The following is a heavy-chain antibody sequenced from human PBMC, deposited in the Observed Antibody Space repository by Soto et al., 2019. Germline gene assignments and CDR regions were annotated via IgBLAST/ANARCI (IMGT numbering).Heavy chain of an antibody. CDR3: ARGAGGFDY. CDR1: GFTFSSYA. J-gene: IGHJ4*02. CDR2: IRSNGGST. Sequence: EVQLVESGEGLVQPGGSLRLSCAASGFTFSSYAMHWVRQAPGKGLEYVSAIRSNGGSTYYADSVKGRFTISRDNSQKKLYLQMGSLRAEDIAVYYCARGAGGFDYWGQGTLVTVSS. V-gene: IGHV3-64*02. D-gene: IGHD3-10*01.